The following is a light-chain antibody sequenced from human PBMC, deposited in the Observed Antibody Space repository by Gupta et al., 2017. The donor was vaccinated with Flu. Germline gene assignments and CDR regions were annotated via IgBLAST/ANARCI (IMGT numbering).Light chain of an antibody. CDR3: QQYSEWPYT. CDR1: QAISNS. Sequence: DIVMTQSPATLSVSPGERTTLPCRASQAISNSVAWYQQRPGQAPRLLIYGASTRATGIPARFSGSGSGTDFTLTISSLQSDDFAVYCCQQYSEWPYTFGQGTKLEIQ. CDR2: GAS. J-gene: IGKJ2*01. V-gene: IGKV3-15*01.